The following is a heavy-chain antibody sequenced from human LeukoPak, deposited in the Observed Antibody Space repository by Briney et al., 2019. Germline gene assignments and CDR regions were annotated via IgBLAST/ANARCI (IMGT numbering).Heavy chain of an antibody. CDR3: ATVIFGGEYNSYYYYMDV. V-gene: IGHV3-11*04. D-gene: IGHD3-16*01. Sequence: SGGSLRLSCAASGFTFSDYYMSWIRQAPGKGLEWVSYISSSGSTIYYADSVKGRFTISRDNAKNSLYLQMNSLRADDTAVYYCATVIFGGEYNSYYYYMDVWGKGTTVTVSS. CDR1: GFTFSDYY. J-gene: IGHJ6*03. CDR2: ISSSGSTI.